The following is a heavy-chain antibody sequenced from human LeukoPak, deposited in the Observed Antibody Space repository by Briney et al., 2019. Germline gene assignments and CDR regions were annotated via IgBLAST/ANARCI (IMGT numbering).Heavy chain of an antibody. J-gene: IGHJ4*02. CDR3: ARGRPNYYDSSGYRD. CDR1: GGTFSSYA. Sequence: SVKVSCKASGGTFSSYAISWVRQAPGQGLEWMGRIIPILGIANYAQKFQGRVTITADESTSTAYMELSSLRSEDTAVYYCARGRPNYYDSSGYRDWGQGTLVTVSS. D-gene: IGHD3-22*01. CDR2: IIPILGIA. V-gene: IGHV1-69*04.